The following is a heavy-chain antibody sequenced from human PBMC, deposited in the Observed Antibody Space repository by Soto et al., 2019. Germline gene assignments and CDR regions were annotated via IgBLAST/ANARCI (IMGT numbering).Heavy chain of an antibody. CDR1: GFSLSTSGVG. CDR3: AHSKDYSSRWYNLDVDY. D-gene: IGHD6-13*01. V-gene: IGHV2-5*02. Sequence: QITLKESGPTLVQPTQTLTLTCTFSGFSLSTSGVGVGWIRQPPEKALEWLALIYWDDDKRYSPSLNSRLTINKDTAKNQEVITTTNVDPLATATYYCAHSKDYSSRWYNLDVDYWGQGTLVTVSS. CDR2: IYWDDDK. J-gene: IGHJ4*02.